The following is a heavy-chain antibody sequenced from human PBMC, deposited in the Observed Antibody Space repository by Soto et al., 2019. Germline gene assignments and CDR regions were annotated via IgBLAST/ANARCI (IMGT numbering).Heavy chain of an antibody. D-gene: IGHD3-10*01. CDR3: AHISLVDRSLLWFGESPGPWFDS. V-gene: IGHV2-5*02. J-gene: IGHJ5*01. Sequence: SGPTLVNPTQTLTLTFTFSGFSLSTSGVGVGWIRQPPGKALEWLALIYWDDDKRYSPSLKSRLTITKDTSKNQVVLTMTNMDPVDTATYYCAHISLVDRSLLWFGESPGPWFDSWGQGTLVTVSS. CDR1: GFSLSTSGVG. CDR2: IYWDDDK.